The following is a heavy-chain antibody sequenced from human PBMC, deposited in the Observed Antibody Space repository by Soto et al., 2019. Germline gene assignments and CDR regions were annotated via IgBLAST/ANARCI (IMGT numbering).Heavy chain of an antibody. V-gene: IGHV1-2*02. D-gene: IGHD2-8*01. CDR2: TNPNNSDT. Sequence: ASVKVSCKASGYTFTGYYMHWVRQAPGQGLEWMGWTNPNNSDTNYAQKFQARVTLTRETSISTGYMELSSLRSDDTAVFYCVRARCNLHYLMDVWGQRNTVAFSS. CDR3: VRARCNLHYLMDV. J-gene: IGHJ6*02. CDR1: GYTFTGYY.